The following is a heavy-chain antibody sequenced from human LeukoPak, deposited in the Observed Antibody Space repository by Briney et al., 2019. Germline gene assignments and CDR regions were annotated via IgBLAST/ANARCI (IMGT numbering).Heavy chain of an antibody. CDR3: ARHSTDYYFDY. D-gene: IGHD4-17*01. J-gene: IGHJ4*02. CDR2: IIPIFGTA. Sequence: SVEVSCKASGGTFSSYAISWVRQAPGQGLEWMGRIIPIFGTANYAQKFQGRVTITTDESTSTAYMELSSLKASDTAMYYCARHSTDYYFDYWGQGTLVTVSS. V-gene: IGHV1-69*05. CDR1: GGTFSSYA.